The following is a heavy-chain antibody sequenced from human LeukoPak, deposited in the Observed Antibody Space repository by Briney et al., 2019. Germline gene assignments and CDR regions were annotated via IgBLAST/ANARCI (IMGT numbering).Heavy chain of an antibody. CDR2: IYYSGST. Sequence: SETLSLTCTVSGGSISSYYWSWIRQPPGKGLEWIGYIYYSGSTYYNPSLRSRATISIDTSKHQFSLKLGSVTAADTAVYYCAREYTLYRSGWFLDYWGQGTVVTVSS. V-gene: IGHV4-59*12. J-gene: IGHJ4*02. CDR1: GGSISSYY. CDR3: AREYTLYRSGWFLDY. D-gene: IGHD6-19*01.